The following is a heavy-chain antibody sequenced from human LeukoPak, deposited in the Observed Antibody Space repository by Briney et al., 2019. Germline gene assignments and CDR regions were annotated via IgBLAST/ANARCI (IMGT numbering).Heavy chain of an antibody. J-gene: IGHJ3*02. Sequence: GGSLRLSCAASGFIFSNYALRWLRQSPGKGLEWVSAIRGSGGGTFYADSVKGRFTISRDNSKNTLYLQMNGLRAEDTAVYYCARDPNGDDIGAFDMWGRGTLVTVSS. CDR2: IRGSGGGT. CDR3: ARDPNGDDIGAFDM. D-gene: IGHD4-17*01. CDR1: GFIFSNYA. V-gene: IGHV3-23*01.